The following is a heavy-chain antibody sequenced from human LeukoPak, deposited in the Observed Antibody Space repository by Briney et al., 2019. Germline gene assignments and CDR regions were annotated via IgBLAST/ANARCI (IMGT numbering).Heavy chain of an antibody. CDR1: GDSISSHY. V-gene: IGHV4-59*11. CDR2: IYYSGST. CDR3: ARSSSSAWVGDFDY. Sequence: PSETLSLTCTVSGDSISSHYWSWIRQPPGKGLEWSGYIYYSGSTNYNLSLKSRVTISVDTSKNQFSLKLSSVTAAATAVYYCARSSSSAWVGDFDYWGQGTLVTVSS. D-gene: IGHD6-19*01. J-gene: IGHJ4*02.